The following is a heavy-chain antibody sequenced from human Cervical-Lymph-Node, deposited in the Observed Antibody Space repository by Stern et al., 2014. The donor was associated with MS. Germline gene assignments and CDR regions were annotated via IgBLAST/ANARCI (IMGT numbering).Heavy chain of an antibody. CDR2: IYSKTDGGAT. V-gene: IGHV3-15*01. Sequence: EVQLVESGGGLVKPGESLRLSCAASGLIFNNAWMSWVRQAPGKGLECVGRIYSKTDGGATDYAAPVKGRFIISRDDSKNRLYLQVNSLKTEDTAVYYCASGPLDYWGLGTLVTVSS. CDR1: GLIFNNAW. CDR3: ASGPLDY. J-gene: IGHJ4*02.